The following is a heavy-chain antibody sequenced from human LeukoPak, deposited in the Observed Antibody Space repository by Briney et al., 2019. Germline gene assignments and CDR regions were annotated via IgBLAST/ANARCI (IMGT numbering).Heavy chain of an antibody. Sequence: SETLSLTCTVSGGSISSYYWSWIRQPPGKGLEWIGYIYYSGTTNCNPSLKSRVTISVDTSKNQFSLKLSSVTAADTAVYYCARGKHGIYYFDYWGQGTLVTVSS. J-gene: IGHJ4*02. V-gene: IGHV4-59*01. CDR1: GGSISSYY. CDR2: IYYSGTT. D-gene: IGHD1-26*01. CDR3: ARGKHGIYYFDY.